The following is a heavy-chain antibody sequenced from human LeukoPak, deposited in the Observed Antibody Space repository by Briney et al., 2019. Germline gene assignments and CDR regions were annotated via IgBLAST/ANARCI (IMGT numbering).Heavy chain of an antibody. Sequence: SVKVSCKASGGTFSSYTISWVRQAPGQGLEWMGRIIPILGIANYAQKFQGRVTITADKSTSTAYMELSSLRSEDTAVYYCARDPPLDSSGYWGQGTLVTVSS. CDR2: IIPILGIA. CDR3: ARDPPLDSSGY. V-gene: IGHV1-69*04. J-gene: IGHJ4*02. CDR1: GGTFSSYT. D-gene: IGHD3-22*01.